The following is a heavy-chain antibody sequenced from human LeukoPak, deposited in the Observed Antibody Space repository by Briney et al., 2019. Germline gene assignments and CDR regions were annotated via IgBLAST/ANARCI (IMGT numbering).Heavy chain of an antibody. CDR1: GGSISSGSYY. J-gene: IGHJ2*01. D-gene: IGHD1-26*01. CDR3: AREFYGSYRSYWYFDL. CDR2: TYTSGST. V-gene: IGHV4-61*02. Sequence: PSETLSLTCTVSGGSISSGSYYWSWIRQPAGKGLEWIGRTYTSGSTNYNPSLKSRVTISVDTSKNQFSLKLSSVTAADTAVYYCAREFYGSYRSYWYFDLWGRGTLVTVSS.